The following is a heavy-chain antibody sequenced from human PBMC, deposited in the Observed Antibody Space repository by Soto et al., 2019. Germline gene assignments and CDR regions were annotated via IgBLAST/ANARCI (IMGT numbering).Heavy chain of an antibody. CDR1: GGTFSSFA. Sequence: SVKVSCKASGGTFSSFAFTWVRQAPGQGLEWMGGIIPILRKANYAQKFQGRVTITADDSASTAYMEMSSLRSEDTAIYYCAFIRGQLWSYYTVDVWGQGTTVTVSS. V-gene: IGHV1-69*10. CDR3: AFIRGQLWSYYTVDV. D-gene: IGHD2-21*01. CDR2: IIPILRKA. J-gene: IGHJ6*02.